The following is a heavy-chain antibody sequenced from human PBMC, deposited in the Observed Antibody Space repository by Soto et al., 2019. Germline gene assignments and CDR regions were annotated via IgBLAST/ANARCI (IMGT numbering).Heavy chain of an antibody. J-gene: IGHJ3*02. V-gene: IGHV4-34*01. Sequence: SLTCAVYGGSFSAHYWSWIRQPPGKGLEWIGEINSSGSTNYNPSLKSRVTISVDTSKNQISLKLSSLTAADTAVYFCARHSGTYYGAFDIWGHGTMVT. CDR2: INSSGST. CDR1: GGSFSAHY. CDR3: ARHSGTYYGAFDI. D-gene: IGHD1-26*01.